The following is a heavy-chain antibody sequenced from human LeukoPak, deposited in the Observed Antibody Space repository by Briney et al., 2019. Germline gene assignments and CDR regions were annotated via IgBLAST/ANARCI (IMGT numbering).Heavy chain of an antibody. CDR3: ARLRSSASVLWWRQGELDY. CDR2: IYSSGST. J-gene: IGHJ4*02. V-gene: IGHV4-59*08. Sequence: SETLSLTCTVSGGSISSYYWSWIRQPPGKGLEWIGYIYSSGSTNYIPSLKSRVTISVDTSKNQFSLKLTSVTAADTAVYYCARLRSSASVLWWRQGELDYWGQGTLVTVSS. CDR1: GGSISSYY. D-gene: IGHD2-21*02.